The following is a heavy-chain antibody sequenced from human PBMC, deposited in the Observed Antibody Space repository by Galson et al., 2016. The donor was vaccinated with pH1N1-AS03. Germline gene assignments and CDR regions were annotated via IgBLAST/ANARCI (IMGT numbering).Heavy chain of an antibody. CDR1: GVSISSSSYY. V-gene: IGHV4-61*02. J-gene: IGHJ4*02. Sequence: SLTCTVSGVSISSSSYYWSWIRQPAGKGLEWIGRIYTRGSPNYNPSLKSRVTISLDTSKNQFSLKLSSVTAADTAIYYCARWGLELPLDYWGQGTLVTVSS. CDR3: ARWGLELPLDY. D-gene: IGHD2-21*01. CDR2: IYTRGSP.